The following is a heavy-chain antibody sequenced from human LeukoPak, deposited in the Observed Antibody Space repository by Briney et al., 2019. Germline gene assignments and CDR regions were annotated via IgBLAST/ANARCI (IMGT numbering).Heavy chain of an antibody. J-gene: IGHJ4*02. CDR1: GFTFSSYA. V-gene: IGHV3-30-3*01. CDR3: ARANRPFHTSGWYKDY. D-gene: IGHD6-19*01. Sequence: PVGSLRLSCAASGFTFSSYAMHWVRQAPGKGLEWVALISYDGSSQYYTESVKGPFTNSRDNSKNTLYLQVNSLRAEDTAVYYCARANRPFHTSGWYKDYWGQGTLVTVSS. CDR2: ISYDGSSQ.